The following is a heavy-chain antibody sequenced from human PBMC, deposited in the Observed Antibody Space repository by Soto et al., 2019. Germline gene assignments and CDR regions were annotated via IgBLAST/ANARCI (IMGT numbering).Heavy chain of an antibody. CDR3: ARDFTGWPPDGVDS. CDR1: GFTFTSYA. Sequence: QVHLVQSGAEVKMPGASVKVSCKASGFTFTSYAFTWVRQAPGHGLEWMGWISAYNGNTNYARNFRGRVTMTTDRSTSTVYMELGSLTSDDTAVYFCARDFTGWPPDGVDSWGQGTLVSVSA. D-gene: IGHD3-16*01. CDR2: ISAYNGNT. J-gene: IGHJ4*02. V-gene: IGHV1-18*01.